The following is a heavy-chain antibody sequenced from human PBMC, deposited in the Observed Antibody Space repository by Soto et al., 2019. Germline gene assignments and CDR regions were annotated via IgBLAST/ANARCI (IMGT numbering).Heavy chain of an antibody. D-gene: IGHD2-2*01. J-gene: IGHJ6*02. CDR3: ARGIGHCSSTSCPNGYYYYYYGMDV. V-gene: IGHV1-2*04. Sequence: ASVKVSCKASGYTFTGYYMHWVRQAPGQGLEWMGWINPNSSGTNYAQKFQGWVTMTRDTSISTAYMELSRLRSDDTAVYYCARGIGHCSSTSCPNGYYYYYYGMDVWGQGTTVTVSS. CDR1: GYTFTGYY. CDR2: INPNSSGT.